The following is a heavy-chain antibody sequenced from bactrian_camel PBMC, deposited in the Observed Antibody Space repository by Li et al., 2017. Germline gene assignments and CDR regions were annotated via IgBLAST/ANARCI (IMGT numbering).Heavy chain of an antibody. CDR3: ALERGCTIISGGWGSINH. Sequence: HVQLVESGGGSVQAGESLRLSCAASRYTYSSYCMGWFRQAPGKDNEAIVAVDSDGVISYAQSVKGRFTVSEDSGKNTLYLQMNSLQPEDTAMYRCALERGCTIISGGWGSINHWGQGTQVTVS. J-gene: IGHJ4*01. CDR2: VDSDGVI. CDR1: RYTYSSYC. D-gene: IGHD8*01. V-gene: IGHV3S26*01.